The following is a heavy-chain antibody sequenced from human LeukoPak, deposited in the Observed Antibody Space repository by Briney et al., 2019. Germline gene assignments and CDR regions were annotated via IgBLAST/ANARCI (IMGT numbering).Heavy chain of an antibody. J-gene: IGHJ6*03. CDR3: ARGPELLYYYYYMDV. CDR1: GGSISSYY. CDR2: IYYSGST. D-gene: IGHD1-26*01. Sequence: SETLSLTCTVSGGSISSYYWSWIRQPPGKGLEWIGYIYYSGSTNYNPSLKSRVTISVGTSKNQFSLKLSSVTAADTAVYYCARGPELLYYYYYMDVWGKGNTVTVSS. V-gene: IGHV4-59*12.